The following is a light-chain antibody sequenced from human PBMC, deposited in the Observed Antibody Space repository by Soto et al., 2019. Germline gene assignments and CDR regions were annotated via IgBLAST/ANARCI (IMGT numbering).Light chain of an antibody. J-gene: IGKJ4*01. V-gene: IGKV4-1*01. CDR2: WAS. Sequence: DIVMTQSPDSLAVSLGERATINCKSSQSVLYSPDKRNYVAWYQQKPAQPPKLLINWASTRESGVPDRFSASWSGTDFTLTISSLQAEDVAVYYCQQFHSAPLTFGGGTKVAIK. CDR3: QQFHSAPLT. CDR1: QSVLYSPDKRNY.